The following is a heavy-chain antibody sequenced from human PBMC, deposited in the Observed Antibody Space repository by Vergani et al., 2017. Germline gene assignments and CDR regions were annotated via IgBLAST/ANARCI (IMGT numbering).Heavy chain of an antibody. V-gene: IGHV4-34*01. Sequence: QVQLQQWGAGLLKPSETLSLTCAVYGGSFSGYYWSWIRQPPGKGLEWIGEINHSGSTNYNPSLKSRVTISVDTSKNQFSLKLSSVTAADTAVYYCARKAGQLWPTYYYYYYMDVWGKGTTVTVSS. D-gene: IGHD5-18*01. CDR2: INHSGST. CDR1: GGSFSGYY. J-gene: IGHJ6*03. CDR3: ARKAGQLWPTYYYYYYMDV.